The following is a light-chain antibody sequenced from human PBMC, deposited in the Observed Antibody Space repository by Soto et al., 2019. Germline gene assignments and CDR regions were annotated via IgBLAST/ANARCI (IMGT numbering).Light chain of an antibody. Sequence: DIQMTESASSLFATVGGSVTITCRASQGISRSLAWFKQKPGKAPKTIIYAASSLHSGVPSRFRGSGSGTDFTLTISSLKPEDFETYYCQHYNGYPQIFGQGTRLEIK. CDR3: QHYNGYPQI. J-gene: IGKJ5*01. V-gene: IGKV1-16*01. CDR1: QGISRS. CDR2: AAS.